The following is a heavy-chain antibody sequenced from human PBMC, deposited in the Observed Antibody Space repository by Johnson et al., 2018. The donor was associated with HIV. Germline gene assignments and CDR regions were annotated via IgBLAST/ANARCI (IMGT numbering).Heavy chain of an antibody. CDR2: ISGSGGST. D-gene: IGHD3/OR15-3a*01. V-gene: IGHV3-23*04. CDR3: AKAGDWSDAFDI. CDR1: GFTFSDYY. Sequence: VQLVESGGGLVKPGGSLRLSCAASGFTFSDYYMSWIRQAPGKGLEWVSGISGSGGSTYYADSVKGRFTISRDNSKNTLYLQMNSLRDEDTAVYYCAKAGDWSDAFDIWGQGTMVTVSS. J-gene: IGHJ3*02.